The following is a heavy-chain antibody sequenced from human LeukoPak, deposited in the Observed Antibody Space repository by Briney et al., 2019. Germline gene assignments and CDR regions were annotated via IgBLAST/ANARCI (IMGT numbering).Heavy chain of an antibody. CDR2: INPNSGGT. Sequence: GASVKVSCKASGDSLSNHGISWVRQAPGQGLEWMGWINPNSGGTNYAQKFQGRVTMTRDTSISTAYMELSRLRSDDTAVYYCASRSRLELLNHYYYYGMDVWGQGTTVTVSS. V-gene: IGHV1-2*02. J-gene: IGHJ6*02. D-gene: IGHD2-15*01. CDR1: GDSLSNHG. CDR3: ASRSRLELLNHYYYYGMDV.